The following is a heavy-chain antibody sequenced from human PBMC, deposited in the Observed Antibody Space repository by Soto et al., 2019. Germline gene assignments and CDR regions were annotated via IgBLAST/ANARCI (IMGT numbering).Heavy chain of an antibody. J-gene: IGHJ4*02. CDR1: RYTFTNYD. V-gene: IGHV1-8*01. CDR3: ARGPGDLGYLDY. Sequence: ASVKVSCKASRYTFTNYDIIWVRQAPGQGLECMGWMNPYNGNTGYAQAFQGRVTMTRNASTSTSYMELSSLRSEDTAVYYCARGPGDLGYLDYWGQGATVTVSS. CDR2: MNPYNGNT. D-gene: IGHD1-1*01.